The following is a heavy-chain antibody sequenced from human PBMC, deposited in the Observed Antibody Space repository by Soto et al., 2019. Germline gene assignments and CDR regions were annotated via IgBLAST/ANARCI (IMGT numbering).Heavy chain of an antibody. Sequence: KVSCKASGYTFTSNSMHLVRQAPGQGLEWMGVINPNGGGSNYAQKFQGRVTMTRDTSTSTVYMELSSLRSDDTAVYYCAIILISPGTDYWGQGTLVTVSS. CDR1: GYTFTSNS. CDR2: INPNGGGS. V-gene: IGHV1-46*01. CDR3: AIILISPGTDY. J-gene: IGHJ4*02.